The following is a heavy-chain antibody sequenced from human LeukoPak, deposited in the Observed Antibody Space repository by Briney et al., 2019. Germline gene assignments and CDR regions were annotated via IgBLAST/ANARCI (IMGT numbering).Heavy chain of an antibody. V-gene: IGHV1-18*01. CDR3: ARSFMAYDSRLKNFYYMDV. CDR2: ISAYNGNT. J-gene: IGHJ6*03. D-gene: IGHD3-22*01. CDR1: GYTFTSYG. Sequence: ASVKVSCTASGYTFTSYGINWVRQAPGQGLEWMGWISAYNGNTNYAQNLQGRVTITTDTSTSTAYMEQRSLKSDDTDVYYCARSFMAYDSRLKNFYYMDVWGKGTTVTVSS.